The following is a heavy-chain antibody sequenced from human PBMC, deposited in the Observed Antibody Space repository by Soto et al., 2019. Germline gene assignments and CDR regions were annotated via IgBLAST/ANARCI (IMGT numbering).Heavy chain of an antibody. Sequence: QITLKESGPTLVKPTQTLTLTCTFSGFSLRTSGVGVGWIRQPPGKALEWLALIYWDDDKRYSPSLKSRLTSTKDTSKNQVARTMPTMDPVDTATYYCAHRTVNPPSPFDYWGQGTLVTVSS. J-gene: IGHJ4*02. D-gene: IGHD4-17*01. CDR1: GFSLRTSGVG. V-gene: IGHV2-5*02. CDR3: AHRTVNPPSPFDY. CDR2: IYWDDDK.